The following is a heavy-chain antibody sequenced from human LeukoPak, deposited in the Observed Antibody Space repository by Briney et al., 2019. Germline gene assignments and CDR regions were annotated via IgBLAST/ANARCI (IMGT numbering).Heavy chain of an antibody. D-gene: IGHD2-8*01. CDR3: ARARTWDS. CDR1: GGTFSSYA. J-gene: IGHJ4*02. V-gene: IGHV1-2*02. Sequence: ASVKVSCKASGGTFSSYAISWVRQAPGQGLEWMGWINPNSGGTNYAQKFQGRVTMTRDTSISTAYMELSRLRSDDTAVYYCARARTWDSWGQGTLVTVSS. CDR2: INPNSGGT.